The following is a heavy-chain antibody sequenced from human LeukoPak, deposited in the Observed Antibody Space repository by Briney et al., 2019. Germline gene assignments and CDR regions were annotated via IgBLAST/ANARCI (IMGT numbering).Heavy chain of an antibody. Sequence: GGSLRPSCAASGFTFSSYWMSWVRQAPGKGLEWVANIKQDGSEEYYVDSVKGRFTISRDNAKNSLYLQMNSLRAEDTAVYYCARLVGAERLFDYWGQGTLVTVSS. CDR1: GFTFSSYW. D-gene: IGHD1-26*01. CDR3: ARLVGAERLFDY. J-gene: IGHJ4*02. V-gene: IGHV3-7*01. CDR2: IKQDGSEE.